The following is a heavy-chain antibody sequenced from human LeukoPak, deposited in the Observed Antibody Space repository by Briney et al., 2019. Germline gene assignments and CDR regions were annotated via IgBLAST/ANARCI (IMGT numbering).Heavy chain of an antibody. J-gene: IGHJ6*02. Sequence: SETLSLTCTVSGGSISSYYWSWIRQPAGKGLEWIGRIYTSGSTNYNPSLKSRVTMSVDTSKNQFSLKLSSVTGADTAVYYCARGDVDYYGSGSYVYYGMDVWGQGTTVTVSS. D-gene: IGHD3-10*01. CDR3: ARGDVDYYGSGSYVYYGMDV. V-gene: IGHV4-4*07. CDR1: GGSISSYY. CDR2: IYTSGST.